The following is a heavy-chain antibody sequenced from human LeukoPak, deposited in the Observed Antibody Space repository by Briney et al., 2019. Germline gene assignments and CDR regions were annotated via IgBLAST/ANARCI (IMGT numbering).Heavy chain of an antibody. CDR3: ARGRSSYVGGAVTNYDFWSGSQRYYMDV. CDR2: INHSGST. J-gene: IGHJ6*03. D-gene: IGHD3-3*01. Sequence: PSETLSLTCAVYGGSFSGYYWSWIRQPPGKGLEWIGEINHSGSTNYNPSLKSRVTISVDTSKNQFSLKLSSVTAADTAVYYCARGRSSYVGGAVTNYDFWSGSQRYYMDVWGKGTTVTVSS. V-gene: IGHV4-34*01. CDR1: GGSFSGYY.